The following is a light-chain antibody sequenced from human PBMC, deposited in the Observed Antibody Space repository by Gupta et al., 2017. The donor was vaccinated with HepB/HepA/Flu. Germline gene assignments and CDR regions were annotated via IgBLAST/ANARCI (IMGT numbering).Light chain of an antibody. Sequence: QPVLTQPPSVSAAPGQKVALSCIGSSSNIGNNYVSWYQQHPGTAPELLIYDNNKRPSAIPDRFSGSKSGASATLDIAGLQTGDEADYYCGTWDNSLSAFVFGTGTKVTVL. CDR1: SSNIGNNY. CDR3: GTWDNSLSAFV. V-gene: IGLV1-51*01. CDR2: DNN. J-gene: IGLJ1*01.